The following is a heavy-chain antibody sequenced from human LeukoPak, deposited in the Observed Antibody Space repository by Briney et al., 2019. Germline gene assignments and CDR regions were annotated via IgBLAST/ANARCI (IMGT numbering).Heavy chain of an antibody. V-gene: IGHV3-7*01. CDR3: ARQRWDDFWSGKWGGAYYMDV. CDR1: GFTFSSYW. Sequence: SGGSLRLSCAASGFTFSSYWMSWVRQAPGKGLEWVANIKQDGSETYYVDSVKGRFTISRDNAKNSLYLQMNSLRAEDTALYYCARQRWDDFWSGKWGGAYYMDVWGKGTTVTVSS. J-gene: IGHJ6*03. D-gene: IGHD3-3*01. CDR2: IKQDGSET.